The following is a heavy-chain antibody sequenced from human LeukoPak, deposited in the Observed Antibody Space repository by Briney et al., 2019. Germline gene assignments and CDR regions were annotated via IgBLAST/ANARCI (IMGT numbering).Heavy chain of an antibody. V-gene: IGHV3-49*04. Sequence: GGSLRLSCTASGFTFGDYAMSWVRQAPGKGLEWVGFIRSKAYGGTTEYAASVKGRFTISRDDSKSIAYLQMNSLKTEDTAVYYCTRPTITVVTPDCGYWGQGTLVTVSS. J-gene: IGHJ4*02. CDR2: IRSKAYGGTT. CDR1: GFTFGDYA. D-gene: IGHD4-23*01. CDR3: TRPTITVVTPDCGY.